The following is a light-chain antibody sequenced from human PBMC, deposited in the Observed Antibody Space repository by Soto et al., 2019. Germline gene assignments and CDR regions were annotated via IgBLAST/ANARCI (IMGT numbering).Light chain of an antibody. J-gene: IGLJ2*01. CDR2: GNN. CDR1: SSNIGAGYD. V-gene: IGLV1-40*01. CDR3: QSYDISLSGVV. Sequence: QSVLTQPPSVSGAPGQRVTISCTGSSSNIGAGYDVHWYQQLPGTAPKLLIYGNNNRPSGVPDRFSGSKSGTSASLAITGLQAEDEADYYCQSYDISLSGVVFGGGTQLTVL.